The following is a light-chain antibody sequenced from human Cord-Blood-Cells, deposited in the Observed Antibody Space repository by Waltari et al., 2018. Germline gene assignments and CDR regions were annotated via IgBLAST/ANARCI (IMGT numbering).Light chain of an antibody. CDR1: SSDVGGYNY. CDR2: EVS. Sequence: QSALTQPPSASGSPGQSVTISCTGTSSDVGGYNYVSWYQQHPGKAPKLMFYEVSKRPSGVPARFSGSKSGNTASLTVSGRQAEDEADYYCSSYAGSKVFGGGTKLTVL. CDR3: SSYAGSKV. V-gene: IGLV2-8*01. J-gene: IGLJ2*01.